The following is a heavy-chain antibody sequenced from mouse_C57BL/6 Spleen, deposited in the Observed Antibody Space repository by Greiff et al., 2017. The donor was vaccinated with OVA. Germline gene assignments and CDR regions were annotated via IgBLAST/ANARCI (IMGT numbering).Heavy chain of an antibody. Sequence: QVQLQQPGAELVMPGASVKLSCKASGYTFTSYWMHWVKQRPGQGLEWIGEIDPSDSYTNYNQKFKGKSTLTVDKSSSTDYMQLSSLTSEDSAVYYCARGEAWFAYWGQGTLVTVSA. V-gene: IGHV1-69*01. CDR2: IDPSDSYT. CDR1: GYTFTSYW. J-gene: IGHJ3*01. CDR3: ARGEAWFAY.